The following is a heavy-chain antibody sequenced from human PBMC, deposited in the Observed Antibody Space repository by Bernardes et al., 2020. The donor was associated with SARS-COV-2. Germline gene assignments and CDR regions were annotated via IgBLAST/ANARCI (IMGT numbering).Heavy chain of an antibody. J-gene: IGHJ4*02. CDR1: GGSISSISYY. V-gene: IGHV4-39*01. D-gene: IGHD5-12*01. Sequence: SEPLSLTCTVSGGSISSISYYWGWIRQPPGKGLEWIGSIYYSGSTYYNPSLKSRVTISVDTSKNQFSLKLSSVTAADTAVYYCARHLVATITGVYYFDYWGQGTLVTVSS. CDR3: ARHLVATITGVYYFDY. CDR2: IYYSGST.